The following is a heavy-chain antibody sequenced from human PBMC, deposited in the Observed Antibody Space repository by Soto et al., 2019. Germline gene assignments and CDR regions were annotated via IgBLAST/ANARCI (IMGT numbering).Heavy chain of an antibody. J-gene: IGHJ5*02. CDR2: IYYSGST. V-gene: IGHV4-59*01. Sequence: PSETLSLTCTVSGGSISSYYWSWIRQPPGKGLEWIGYIYYSGSTNYNPSLKSRVTISVDTSKNQFSLKLSSVTAADTAVYYCARGLFDPWGQGTLVTVSS. CDR1: GGSISSYY. CDR3: ARGLFDP.